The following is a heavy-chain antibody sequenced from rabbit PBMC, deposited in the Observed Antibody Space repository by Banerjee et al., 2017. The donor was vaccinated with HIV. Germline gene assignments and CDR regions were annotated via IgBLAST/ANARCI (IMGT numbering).Heavy chain of an antibody. V-gene: IGHV1S45*01. Sequence: QEQLEESGGDLVKPGASLTLTCKASGFTLSSYWMWWVRQAPGKGLEWIACIGAGSSGTTYYASWAKGRFTISKTSSTTVTLQMTSLTAADTATYFCARDTGANWGLWGPGTLVTVS. J-gene: IGHJ4*01. CDR3: ARDTGANWGL. D-gene: IGHD7-1*01. CDR1: GFTLSSYW. CDR2: IGAGSSGTT.